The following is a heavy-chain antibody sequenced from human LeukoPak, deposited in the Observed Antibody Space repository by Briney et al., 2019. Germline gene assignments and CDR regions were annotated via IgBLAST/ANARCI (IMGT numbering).Heavy chain of an antibody. V-gene: IGHV3-11*01. D-gene: IGHD5-12*01. Sequence: PGGSLRLSCAASGFTFSDYYMSWIRQAPGKGLESVSYISSSGSTIYYADSVKGRFTISRDNAKNSLYLQMNSLRAEDTAVYYCARDSGYEPINYYYYYGMDVWGQGTTVTVSS. J-gene: IGHJ6*02. CDR3: ARDSGYEPINYYYYYGMDV. CDR2: ISSSGSTI. CDR1: GFTFSDYY.